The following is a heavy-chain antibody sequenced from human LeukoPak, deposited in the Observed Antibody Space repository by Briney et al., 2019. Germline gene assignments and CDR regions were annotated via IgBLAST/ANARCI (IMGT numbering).Heavy chain of an antibody. J-gene: IGHJ5*02. V-gene: IGHV4-61*02. CDR3: ATLAALGWFDP. Sequence: SQTLSLTCTVSGGSISSGNYCWSWIRQPAGKTLEWIGRIHTSGSTSYNPSLKSRATISVDTSKNQFSLKLSSVTAADTAVYYCATLAALGWFDPWGQGTLVTVSS. CDR1: GGSISSGNYC. CDR2: IHTSGST. D-gene: IGHD6-6*01.